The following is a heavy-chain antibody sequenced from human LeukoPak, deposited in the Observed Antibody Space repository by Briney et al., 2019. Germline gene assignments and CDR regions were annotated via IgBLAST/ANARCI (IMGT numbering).Heavy chain of an antibody. D-gene: IGHD3-16*01. CDR3: TRGAGWLIDY. CDR2: IYHSGST. Sequence: PSGTLSLTCAVSGGSISSSNWWSWVRQPPGKGLEWIGEIYHSGSTNYNPSVKSRVTISADTSKNKFSLKLNSLTTADTAVYYCTRGAGWLIDYWGQGILVTVSS. V-gene: IGHV4-4*02. CDR1: GGSISSSNW. J-gene: IGHJ4*02.